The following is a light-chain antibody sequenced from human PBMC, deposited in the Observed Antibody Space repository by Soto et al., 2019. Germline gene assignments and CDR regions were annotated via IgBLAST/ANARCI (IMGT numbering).Light chain of an antibody. V-gene: IGKV1-5*01. CDR1: QDISRW. CDR3: QHYNSYSEA. J-gene: IGKJ1*01. Sequence: DIQMTQSPPTLPASAGDRVTITCRASQDISRWLAWYQQKPGKAPELLIFTSSNLESGVPSRFSGSGSGTDFTPTISSLQPDDFATYYCQHYNSYSEAFGQGTKVDI. CDR2: TSS.